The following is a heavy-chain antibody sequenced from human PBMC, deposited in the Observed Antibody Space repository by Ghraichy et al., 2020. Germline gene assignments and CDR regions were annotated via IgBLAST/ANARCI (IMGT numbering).Heavy chain of an antibody. CDR3: AKGALKRGDSGYEGAAAAGTSGY. V-gene: IGHV3-23*01. Sequence: GGSLRLSCAASGFTFSSYAMSWVRQAPGKGLEWVSAIRCGGGSTYYTDSVKGRFTISRDNSKNTLYLQMNSLRAEDTAVYYCAKGALKRGDSGYEGAAAAGTSGYWSERTLVSVYS. D-gene: IGHD5-12*01. J-gene: IGHJ4*02. CDR2: IRCGGGST. CDR1: GFTFSSYA.